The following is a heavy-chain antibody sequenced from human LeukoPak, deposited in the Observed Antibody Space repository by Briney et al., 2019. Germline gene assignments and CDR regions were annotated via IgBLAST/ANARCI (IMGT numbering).Heavy chain of an antibody. V-gene: IGHV1-18*04. J-gene: IGHJ4*02. Sequence: ASVKVSCKASGYTFTSYYMHWVRQAPGQGLEWMGWISAYNSNTNYAQKLQGRVTMTTDTSTSTAYMELRSLRSDDTAVYYCARYFDWFPDYWGQGTLVTVSS. D-gene: IGHD3-9*01. CDR2: ISAYNSNT. CDR1: GYTFTSYY. CDR3: ARYFDWFPDY.